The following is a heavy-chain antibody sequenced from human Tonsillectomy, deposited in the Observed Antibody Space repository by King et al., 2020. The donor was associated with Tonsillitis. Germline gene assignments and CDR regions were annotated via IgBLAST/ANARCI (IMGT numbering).Heavy chain of an antibody. CDR1: GGSINSVYYY. D-gene: IGHD4-17*01. CDR2: ISASGST. J-gene: IGHJ4*02. CDR3: AREDYGDYPY. Sequence: VPLQESGPGLVKPSQTLALTCSVSGGSINSVYYYWNWIRQPAGKGLEWIGRISASGSTSSNPSLQSRVAISLDTSKNQFSLKLSSVTAADTAVYYCAREDYGDYPYWGQGALVTVSS. V-gene: IGHV4-61*02.